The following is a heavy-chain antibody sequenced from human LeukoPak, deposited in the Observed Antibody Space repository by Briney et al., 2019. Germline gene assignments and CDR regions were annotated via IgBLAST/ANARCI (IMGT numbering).Heavy chain of an antibody. J-gene: IGHJ4*02. Sequence: GGSLRLSCTASGFTFGDYAMSWFRQAPGKGLEWVGFIRSKAYGGTTEYAASVKGRFTISRDDSKSIAYLQMNSLKTEDTAVYYCTREGAAAGTKVGVVDYWGQGTLVTVSS. CDR2: IRSKAYGGTT. CDR3: TREGAAAGTKVGVVDY. D-gene: IGHD6-13*01. V-gene: IGHV3-49*03. CDR1: GFTFGDYA.